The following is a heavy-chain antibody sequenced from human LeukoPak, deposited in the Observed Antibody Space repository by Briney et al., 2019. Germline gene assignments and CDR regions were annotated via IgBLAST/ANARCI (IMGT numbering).Heavy chain of an antibody. CDR1: GFTFSSYW. CDR2: IKQDGSEK. D-gene: IGHD3-9*01. CDR3: ARALRYFDWLLLGNPYYFDY. Sequence: GGSLRLSCAASGFTFSSYWMSWVRQAPGKGPEWVANIKQDGSEKYYVDSVKGRFTISRDNAKNSLYLQMNSLRAEDTAVYYCARALRYFDWLLLGNPYYFDYWGQGTLVTVSS. J-gene: IGHJ4*02. V-gene: IGHV3-7*04.